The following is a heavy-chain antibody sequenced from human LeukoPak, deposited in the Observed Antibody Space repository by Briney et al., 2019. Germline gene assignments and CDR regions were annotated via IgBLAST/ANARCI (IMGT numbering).Heavy chain of an antibody. Sequence: GGSLGLSCAASGFNFGSSEMHWVRQAPGKGLEWLSYISHTGNTKYYADSVQGRFTVSRDNGKSLLFLQMSSLRAGDTAIYYCVRTFVSGYDVLTGYFRAFDYWGQGALVTVSS. D-gene: IGHD3-9*01. V-gene: IGHV3-48*03. CDR3: VRTFVSGYDVLTGYFRAFDY. J-gene: IGHJ4*02. CDR2: ISHTGNTK. CDR1: GFNFGSSE.